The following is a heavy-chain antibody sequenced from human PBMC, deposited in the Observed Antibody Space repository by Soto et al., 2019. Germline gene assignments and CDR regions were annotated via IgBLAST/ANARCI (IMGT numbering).Heavy chain of an antibody. CDR2: IDNDGSRT. V-gene: IGHV3-74*01. D-gene: IGHD1-26*01. CDR1: GFTFSIYW. J-gene: IGHJ6*02. CDR3: TRVGGSVSGMDV. Sequence: EVQLVESGGGLVQPGGSLRLSCAASGFTFSIYWMHWVRQAPGKGPVWVSLIDNDGSRTRYADSVKGGLTISRDNAKNTVYLQMNSLRAEDTAVYYCTRVGGSVSGMDVWGQGTTVTVSS.